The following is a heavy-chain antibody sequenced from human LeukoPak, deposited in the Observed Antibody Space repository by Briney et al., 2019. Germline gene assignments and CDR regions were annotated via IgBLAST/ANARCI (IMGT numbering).Heavy chain of an antibody. V-gene: IGHV3-64D*09. Sequence: GGSLRLSCSASGFTFSIYALAWVRQAPGKGLEYVSVITNNGVSTYYADSVKGRFTISRDNSKSTLYLQMSSLRAEDTAMYYCAMNWNCDYWGQGTLVTVSS. D-gene: IGHD1-1*01. CDR1: GFTFSIYA. CDR2: ITNNGVST. CDR3: AMNWNCDY. J-gene: IGHJ4*02.